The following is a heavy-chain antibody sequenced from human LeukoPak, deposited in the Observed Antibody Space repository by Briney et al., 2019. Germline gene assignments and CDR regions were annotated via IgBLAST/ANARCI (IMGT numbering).Heavy chain of an antibody. Sequence: PSETLSLTCTVSGGSISSSSYYWGWIRQPPGKGLEWIGSIYYSGSTYYNPSLKSRVTISVDTSKNQFSLKLSSVTAADTAVYYCARLSYYYDSSGYYFDAFGIWGQGTMVTVSS. V-gene: IGHV4-39*01. CDR2: IYYSGST. J-gene: IGHJ3*02. CDR3: ARLSYYYDSSGYYFDAFGI. CDR1: GGSISSSSYY. D-gene: IGHD3-22*01.